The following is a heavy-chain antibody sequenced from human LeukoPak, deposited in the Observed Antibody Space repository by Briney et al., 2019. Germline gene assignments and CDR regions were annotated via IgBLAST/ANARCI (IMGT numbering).Heavy chain of an antibody. Sequence: HGASVKVSCKASGYTFTSYYMHWVRQAPGQGLEWMGIINPSGGSTSYAQKFQGRVTMTRDTSTSTVYMELSSLRSEDTAVYYCAREYNYFGVVISGMDVWGQGTTVTVSS. CDR1: GYTFTSYY. J-gene: IGHJ6*02. V-gene: IGHV1-46*01. CDR2: INPSGGST. CDR3: AREYNYFGVVISGMDV. D-gene: IGHD3-3*01.